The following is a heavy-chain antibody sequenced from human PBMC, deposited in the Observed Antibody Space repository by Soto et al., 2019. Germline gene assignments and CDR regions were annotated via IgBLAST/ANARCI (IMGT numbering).Heavy chain of an antibody. V-gene: IGHV5-51*01. J-gene: IGHJ5*02. Sequence: PGESLKISCKGSGYSFTSYWIGWVRQMPGRGLEWMGIIYPGDSDTRYSPSFQGQVTISAYRSISTAYLQWSTLKASDTAMYYCARGYCSSTSCYRIRFDPWGQGTLVTVS. CDR2: IYPGDSDT. CDR1: GYSFTSYW. CDR3: ARGYCSSTSCYRIRFDP. D-gene: IGHD2-2*02.